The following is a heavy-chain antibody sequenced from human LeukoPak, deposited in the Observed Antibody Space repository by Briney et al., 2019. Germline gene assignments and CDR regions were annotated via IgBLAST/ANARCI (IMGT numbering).Heavy chain of an antibody. CDR3: ARGSIVVVTALDY. D-gene: IGHD2-21*02. CDR1: GGSISSGGYY. CDR2: IYYSGST. Sequence: SETLSLTCTVSGGSISSGGYYWSWLRQHPGKGLEWIGYIYYSGSTYYNPSLKSRVTISVDTSKNQFSLKLSSVTAADTAVYYCARGSIVVVTALDYWGQGTLVTVSS. J-gene: IGHJ4*02. V-gene: IGHV4-31*03.